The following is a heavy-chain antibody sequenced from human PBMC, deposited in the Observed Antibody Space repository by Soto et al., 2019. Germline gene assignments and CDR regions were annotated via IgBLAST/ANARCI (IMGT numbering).Heavy chain of an antibody. CDR1: GGTFSSYT. CDR2: IIPILGIA. Sequence: SVKVSCKASGGTFSSYTISWVRQAPGQGLEWMGRIIPILGIANYAQKFQGRVTITADKSTSTAYMELSSLRSEDTAVYYCAREEYSYGFDYWGQGTLVIVSS. V-gene: IGHV1-69*04. CDR3: AREEYSYGFDY. J-gene: IGHJ4*02. D-gene: IGHD5-18*01.